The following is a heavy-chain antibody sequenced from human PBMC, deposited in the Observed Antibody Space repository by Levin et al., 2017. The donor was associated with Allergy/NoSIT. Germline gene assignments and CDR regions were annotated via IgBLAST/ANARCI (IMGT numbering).Heavy chain of an antibody. D-gene: IGHD2-2*01. V-gene: IGHV3-53*01. CDR1: GFTVSSNY. Sequence: GESLKISCAASGFTVSSNYLSWVRQAPGKGLEWVSVIYSGGSTYYADSVKGRFTISRDNSKNTLYLEMNSLRVEDTAVYLCARTPGPYCSSDACDTLDDWGQGTLVTVSS. CDR3: ARTPGPYCSSDACDTLDD. CDR2: IYSGGST. J-gene: IGHJ4*02.